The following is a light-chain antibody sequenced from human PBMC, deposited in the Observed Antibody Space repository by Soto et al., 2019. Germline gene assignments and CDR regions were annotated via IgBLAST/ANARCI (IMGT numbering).Light chain of an antibody. Sequence: QSVLTQPPSVSGAPGQRVTISCTGSTSNIGANYDVHWYQQLPGTAPKLLIYGDTNRPSGVPDRFSGSKSGTSASLTITGLQAEDEADYYCQSYDSSLSGNVVFGGGTQLTVL. CDR1: TSNIGANYD. CDR3: QSYDSSLSGNVV. V-gene: IGLV1-40*01. J-gene: IGLJ2*01. CDR2: GDT.